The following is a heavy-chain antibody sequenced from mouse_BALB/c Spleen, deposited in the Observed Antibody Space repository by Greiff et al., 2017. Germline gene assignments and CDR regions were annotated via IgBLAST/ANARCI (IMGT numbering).Heavy chain of an antibody. V-gene: IGHV3-6*02. D-gene: IGHD2-4*01. Sequence: DVQLQESGPGLVKPSQSLSLTCSVTGYSIPSGYYWNWIRQFPGNKLEWMGYISYDGSNNYNPSLKNRISITRDTSKNQFFLKLNSVTTEDTATYYCARGIVLYYDYAGYAMDYWGQGTSVTVSS. CDR3: ARGIVLYYDYAGYAMDY. CDR1: GYSIPSGYY. J-gene: IGHJ4*01. CDR2: ISYDGSN.